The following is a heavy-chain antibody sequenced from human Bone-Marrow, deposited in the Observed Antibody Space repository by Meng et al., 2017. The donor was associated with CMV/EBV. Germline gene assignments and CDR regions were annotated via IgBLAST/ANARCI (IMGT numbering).Heavy chain of an antibody. J-gene: IGHJ4*02. Sequence: GQLAEWARCVVQPSTSLSPAGSVAGGAISSYYWSWIRQPAGKGLEWIGRIYTSGSTNYNPSLKSRVTMSVDTSKNQFSLKLSSVTAADTAVYYCARDTLGSSGYFDYWGQGTLVTVSS. CDR3: ARDTLGSSGYFDY. CDR2: IYTSGST. V-gene: IGHV4-4*07. CDR1: GGAISSYY. D-gene: IGHD3-22*01.